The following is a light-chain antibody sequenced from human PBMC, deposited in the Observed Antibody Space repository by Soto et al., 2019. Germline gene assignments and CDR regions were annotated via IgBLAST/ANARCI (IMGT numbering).Light chain of an antibody. CDR1: RSVSDTH. J-gene: IGKJ1*01. Sequence: EIVLTQSPGTLSLSPGERATLSCRVDRSVSDTHLTWFQQKPGQAPRLLIFGTSNRSPGIPDRFSGSGSGTDFTLTISRLEPDDFAVYYCQHYGDSSWTFGQGTKVEIK. CDR2: GTS. CDR3: QHYGDSSWT. V-gene: IGKV3-20*01.